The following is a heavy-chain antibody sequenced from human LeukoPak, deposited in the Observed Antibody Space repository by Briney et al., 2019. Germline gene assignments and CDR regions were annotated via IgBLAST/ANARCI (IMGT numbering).Heavy chain of an antibody. V-gene: IGHV1-2*02. J-gene: IGHJ4*02. CDR2: INPNSGGT. Sequence: ASVKVSCKASGYTFTDYYFHWVRQAPGQGLEWMGWINPNSGGTNYAQKLQGRVTMTRDTSISTAYMELSSLRSDDTAVYYCARNRYGYNVGYWGQGTLVTISS. CDR3: ARNRYGYNVGY. D-gene: IGHD5-24*01. CDR1: GYTFTDYY.